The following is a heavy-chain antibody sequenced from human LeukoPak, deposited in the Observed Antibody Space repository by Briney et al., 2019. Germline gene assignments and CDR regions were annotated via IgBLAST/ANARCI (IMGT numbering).Heavy chain of an antibody. CDR2: INHSGST. V-gene: IGHV4-39*07. Sequence: PSETLSLTCTVSGGSISSSSYYWGWIRQPPGKGLEWIGEINHSGSTNYNPSLKSRVTISVDTSKNQFSLKLSSVTAADTAVYYCAGSSWFHRGDFQHWGQGTQVTVSS. D-gene: IGHD6-13*01. CDR1: GGSISSSSYY. J-gene: IGHJ1*01. CDR3: AGSSWFHRGDFQH.